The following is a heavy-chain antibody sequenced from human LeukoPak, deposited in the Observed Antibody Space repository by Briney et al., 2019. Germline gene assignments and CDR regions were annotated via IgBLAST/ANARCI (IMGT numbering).Heavy chain of an antibody. CDR1: GFTVSNSD. CDR3: ARDQSDDYGDYGWFDP. Sequence: GGSLRLSCAASGFTVSNSDIHWVRQSTGGGLEWVSTIGVAGDTYYSASVKGRFTISRDNARNSLFLQMFSLKAEDTAVYYCARDQSDDYGDYGWFDPWGQGTLVTVSS. V-gene: IGHV3-13*01. CDR2: IGVAGDT. D-gene: IGHD4-17*01. J-gene: IGHJ5*02.